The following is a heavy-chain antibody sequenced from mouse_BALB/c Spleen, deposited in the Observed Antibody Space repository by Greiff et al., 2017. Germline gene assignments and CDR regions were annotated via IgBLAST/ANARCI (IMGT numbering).Heavy chain of an antibody. CDR1: GFTFTDYY. J-gene: IGHJ2*01. CDR2: IRNKANGYTT. CDR3: ASSDGGDFDY. Sequence: DVMLVESGGGLVQPGGSLRLSCATSGFTFTDYYMSWVRQPPGKALEWLGFIRNKANGYTTEYSASVKGRFTISRDNSQSILYLQMNTLRAEDSATYYCASSDGGDFDYWGQGTTLTVSS. V-gene: IGHV7-3*02.